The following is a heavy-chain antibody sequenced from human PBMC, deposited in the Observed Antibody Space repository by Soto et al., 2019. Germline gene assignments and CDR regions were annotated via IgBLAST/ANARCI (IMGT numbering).Heavy chain of an antibody. CDR3: AAAHSSGWYFDY. CDR1: GFTFTSSA. J-gene: IGHJ4*02. D-gene: IGHD6-19*01. V-gene: IGHV1-58*01. Sequence: SVKVSCKSSGFTFTSSAVQWVRQARGQRLEWVGWIVVGSGNTNYAQKFQERVTITRDMSTSTAYMELSSLRSEDTAVYYCAAAHSSGWYFDYWGQGTLVTVSS. CDR2: IVVGSGNT.